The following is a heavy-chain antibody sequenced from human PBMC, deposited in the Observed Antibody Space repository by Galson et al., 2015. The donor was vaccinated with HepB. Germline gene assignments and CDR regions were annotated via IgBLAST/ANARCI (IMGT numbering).Heavy chain of an antibody. CDR2: ISYDGSNK. J-gene: IGHJ6*02. V-gene: IGHV3-30*04. CDR1: GFTFSSYA. Sequence: SLRLSCAASGFTFSSYAMHWVRQAPGKGLEWVAVISYDGSNKYYADSVKGRFTISRDNSKNTLYLQMNSLRAEDTAVYYCARDRSTSCYGVCYYYGMDVWGQGTTVTVSS. CDR3: ARDRSTSCYGVCYYYGMDV. D-gene: IGHD2-2*01.